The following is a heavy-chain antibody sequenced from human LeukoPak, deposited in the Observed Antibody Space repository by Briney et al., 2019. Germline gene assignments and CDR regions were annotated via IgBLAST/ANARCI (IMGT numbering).Heavy chain of an antibody. CDR1: GFTFSSYN. Sequence: PGGSLRLSCAASGFTFSSYNMNWVRQAPGKGLEWVSSISSSSTYIYYADSMKGRFTISRDNAKNSLYLQMNSLRAEDTAVYYCARDPYSGSYGNYYYYFMDVWGKGTTVTISS. J-gene: IGHJ6*03. CDR2: ISSSSTYI. D-gene: IGHD1-26*01. V-gene: IGHV3-21*01. CDR3: ARDPYSGSYGNYYYYFMDV.